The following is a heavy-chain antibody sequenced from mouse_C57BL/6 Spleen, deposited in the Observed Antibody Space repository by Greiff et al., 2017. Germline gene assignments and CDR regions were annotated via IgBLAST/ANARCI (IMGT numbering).Heavy chain of an antibody. CDR1: GYTFTSYW. Sequence: QVHVKQPGAELVKPGASVKLSCKASGYTFTSYWMHWVKQRPGRGLEWIGRIDPNSGGTKYNEKFKSKATLTVDKPSSTAYMQLSSLTSEDSAVYYCARWRDGGYYAMDYWGQGTSVTVSS. CDR3: ARWRDGGYYAMDY. J-gene: IGHJ4*01. V-gene: IGHV1-72*01. D-gene: IGHD3-3*01. CDR2: IDPNSGGT.